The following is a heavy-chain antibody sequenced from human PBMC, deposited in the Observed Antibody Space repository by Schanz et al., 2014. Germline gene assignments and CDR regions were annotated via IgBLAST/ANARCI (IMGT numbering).Heavy chain of an antibody. J-gene: IGHJ4*02. CDR2: ISGSGGST. CDR3: AKDPSHGDYDYYFDY. V-gene: IGHV3-23*04. D-gene: IGHD3-22*01. Sequence: VQLVESGGGVVQPGRSLRLSCAASGFTFSSYGMHWVRQAPGKGLEWVAAISGSGGSTYYADSVKGRFTISRDNSKNTLYLQMNSLRAEDTAVYYGAKDPSHGDYDYYFDYWGQGTLVTVSS. CDR1: GFTFSSYG.